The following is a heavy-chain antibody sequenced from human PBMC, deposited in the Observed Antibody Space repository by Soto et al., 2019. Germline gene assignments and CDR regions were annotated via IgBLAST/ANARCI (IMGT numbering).Heavy chain of an antibody. D-gene: IGHD6-13*01. CDR2: ISSSSTYI. CDR3: ARMLSDIAVAGSRPFDY. J-gene: IGHJ4*02. V-gene: IGHV3-21*01. Sequence: GGSLRLSCAASGFSFSSYSMNWVRQAPGKGLEWVSCISSSSTYIYYADSVKGRFTISRDNAKNSLYLQMNSLRAEDTAVYYCARMLSDIAVAGSRPFDYWGQGTLVTVSS. CDR1: GFSFSSYS.